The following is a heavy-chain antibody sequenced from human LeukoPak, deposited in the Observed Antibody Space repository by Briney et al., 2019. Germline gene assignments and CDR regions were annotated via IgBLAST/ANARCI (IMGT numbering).Heavy chain of an antibody. CDR1: GHTFTGDY. Sequence: GASVKVSCKASGHTFTGDYMHWVRQAPGQGLEWMGWINPNSGAPNYAQKFQGRVTMTRDTSISTAYMELSRLRSDDTAVYYCASRAGGNSDFDYWGQGTLVTVSS. D-gene: IGHD4-23*01. V-gene: IGHV1-2*02. CDR2: INPNSGAP. CDR3: ASRAGGNSDFDY. J-gene: IGHJ4*02.